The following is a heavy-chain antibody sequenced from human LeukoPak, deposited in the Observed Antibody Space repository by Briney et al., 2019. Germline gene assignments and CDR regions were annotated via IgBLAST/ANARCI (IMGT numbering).Heavy chain of an antibody. Sequence: SETLSLTCAVYGGSFSGYYWSWIRQPPGKGLEWIGEINHSGSTNYNPSLKSRITISVDTSKNQFSLKLSSVTAADTAVYHCARTRQWLVRPSYFDYWGQGTLVTVSS. J-gene: IGHJ4*02. CDR2: INHSGST. D-gene: IGHD6-19*01. CDR3: ARTRQWLVRPSYFDY. V-gene: IGHV4-34*01. CDR1: GGSFSGYY.